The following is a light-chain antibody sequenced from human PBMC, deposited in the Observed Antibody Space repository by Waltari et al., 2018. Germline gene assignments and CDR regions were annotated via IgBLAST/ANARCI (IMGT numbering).Light chain of an antibody. Sequence: QSALTQPASVSGSPGQSITISCSGFGSAVGASDHVSWHQHHPGKAPQVIIYDVTNRPSGVSDRFSASKSANTASLTISRLQPEDEADYYCSSQTLDGLVLFGGGTRLTVL. CDR2: DVT. V-gene: IGLV2-14*03. CDR3: SSQTLDGLVL. CDR1: GSAVGASDH. J-gene: IGLJ2*01.